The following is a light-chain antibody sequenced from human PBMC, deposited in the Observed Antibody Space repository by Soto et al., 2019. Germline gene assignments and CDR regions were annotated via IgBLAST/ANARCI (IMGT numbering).Light chain of an antibody. CDR3: QSYDSSLSGAV. CDR1: SSNIGAGYD. Sequence: QSVLTQPPSVSGAPGQRVTISCTGSSSNIGAGYDVHWYQQLPGTAPKLLIYDNSNRPSGVPDRFSGSKSGTSASLAITGLQAEDEADSYCQSYDSSLSGAVFGGGTQLTVL. J-gene: IGLJ7*01. CDR2: DNS. V-gene: IGLV1-40*01.